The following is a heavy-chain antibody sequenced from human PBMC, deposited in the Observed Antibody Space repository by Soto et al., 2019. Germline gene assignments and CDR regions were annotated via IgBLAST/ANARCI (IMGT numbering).Heavy chain of an antibody. CDR2: IWYDGSNK. V-gene: IGHV3-33*01. Sequence: GGCLRLSCAASGFTFSSYGMHWVRQAPGKGLEWVAVIWYDGSNKYYADSVRGRFTISRDNSKNTLYLQMSSLRAEDTAVYYCARDTYDSSGYYPDSYYYYGMDVWGQGTTVTVSS. CDR3: ARDTYDSSGYYPDSYYYYGMDV. D-gene: IGHD3-22*01. J-gene: IGHJ6*02. CDR1: GFTFSSYG.